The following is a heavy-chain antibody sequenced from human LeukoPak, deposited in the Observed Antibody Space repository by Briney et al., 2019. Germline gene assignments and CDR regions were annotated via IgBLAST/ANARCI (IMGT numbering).Heavy chain of an antibody. Sequence: SETLSLTCTVSGGSISSYYWSWIRQPPGKGLEWIGYIYYSGSTNYNPSLKSRVTISVDTSKNQFSLKLSSVTAADTAVYYCARGSRGWYLLRTEYFQHWGQGTLVTVSS. CDR2: IYYSGST. V-gene: IGHV4-59*12. CDR3: ARGSRGWYLLRTEYFQH. J-gene: IGHJ1*01. CDR1: GGSISSYY. D-gene: IGHD6-19*01.